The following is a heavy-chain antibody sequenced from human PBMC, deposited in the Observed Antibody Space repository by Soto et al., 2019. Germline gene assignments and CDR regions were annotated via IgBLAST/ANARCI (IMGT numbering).Heavy chain of an antibody. V-gene: IGHV4-59*08. CDR1: GGSISSYY. Sequence: SETLSLTCTVSGGSISSYYWSWIRQPPGKGLEWIGYIYYSGSTNYNPSLKSRVTISVDTSKNQFSLKLSSVTAADTAVYYCARTSYSSSSSYDYWGRGTLVTVSS. CDR2: IYYSGST. D-gene: IGHD6-6*01. J-gene: IGHJ4*02. CDR3: ARTSYSSSSSYDY.